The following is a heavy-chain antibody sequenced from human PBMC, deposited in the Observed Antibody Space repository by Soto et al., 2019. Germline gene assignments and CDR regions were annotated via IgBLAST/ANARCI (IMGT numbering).Heavy chain of an antibody. CDR1: GFTFSSYG. V-gene: IGHV3-33*01. J-gene: IGHJ4*02. Sequence: LRLSCAASGFTFSSYGMHWVRQAPGKGLEWVAVIWYDGSNKYYADSVKGRFTISRDNSKNTLYLQMNSLRAEDTAVYYCARAGPYYYDSSGYYPDYWGQGTLVTVSS. D-gene: IGHD3-22*01. CDR3: ARAGPYYYDSSGYYPDY. CDR2: IWYDGSNK.